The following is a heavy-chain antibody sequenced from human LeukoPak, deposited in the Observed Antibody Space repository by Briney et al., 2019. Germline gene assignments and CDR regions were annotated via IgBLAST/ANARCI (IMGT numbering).Heavy chain of an antibody. D-gene: IGHD3-22*01. Sequence: SETLSLTCAVYGGSFTKHQWSWIRQQPGKGLEWIGYMYYSGSTFYNPSLKSRVAISIDTSKNQFSLRLDSVTAADTAVYYCAKVATDTIGYYFDYWGQGTLVTVSS. J-gene: IGHJ4*02. CDR1: GGSFTKHQ. V-gene: IGHV4-59*06. CDR2: MYYSGST. CDR3: AKVATDTIGYYFDY.